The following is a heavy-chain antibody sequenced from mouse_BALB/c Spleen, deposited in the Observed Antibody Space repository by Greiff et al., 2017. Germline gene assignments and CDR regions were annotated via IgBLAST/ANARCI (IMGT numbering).Heavy chain of an antibody. CDR1: GFTLSSYT. V-gene: IGHV5-6-4*01. J-gene: IGHJ4*01. CDR2: ISSGGSYT. D-gene: IGHD1-1*01. Sequence: DVKLVESGGGLVKPGGSLKLPCAASGFTLSSYTMSWVRRTPEKRLEWVATISSGGSYTYYPDSVKGRFTISRDNAKNTLYLQMSSLKSEDTAMYYCTREGAVVAPYYAMDYWGQGTSVTVSS. CDR3: TREGAVVAPYYAMDY.